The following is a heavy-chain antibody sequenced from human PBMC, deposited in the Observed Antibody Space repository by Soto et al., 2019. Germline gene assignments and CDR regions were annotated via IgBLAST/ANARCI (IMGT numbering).Heavy chain of an antibody. CDR1: GYTFTSYP. Sequence: GPVKVSCKASGYTFTSYPMHWVRQAPGQGLEWMGWINAGNGDTKYSQKFQGRVTITSDTSAITAYMELSNLRSEDTAVYYCVRDWTHYDSSGPGDYWGQGTLVTVSS. CDR2: INAGNGDT. CDR3: VRDWTHYDSSGPGDY. J-gene: IGHJ4*02. V-gene: IGHV1-3*01. D-gene: IGHD3-22*01.